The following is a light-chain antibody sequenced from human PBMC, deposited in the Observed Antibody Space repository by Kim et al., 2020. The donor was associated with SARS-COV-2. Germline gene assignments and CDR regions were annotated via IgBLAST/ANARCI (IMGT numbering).Light chain of an antibody. CDR2: EAS. CDR3: QQRSNWQLT. V-gene: IGKV3-11*02. CDR1: QGVTSY. Sequence: LFPREGAPPSCRASQGVTSYIDRDPQKPGHAPTLLFSEASTSAPRIPAMCIGSVSGRDFTLSTSALEPEDFAVYYCQQRSNWQLTCGQGTKVDIK. J-gene: IGKJ1*01.